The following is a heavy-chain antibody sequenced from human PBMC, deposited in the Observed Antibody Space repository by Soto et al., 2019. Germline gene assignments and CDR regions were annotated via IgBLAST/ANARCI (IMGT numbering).Heavy chain of an antibody. CDR3: ARDRSLSYGSVYYYYGMDV. CDR2: IYYSGST. D-gene: IGHD3-10*01. J-gene: IGHJ6*02. CDR1: CGSISSGGYY. Sequence: SETLSLTCTVSCGSISSGGYYWSWIRQHPGKGLEWIGYIYYSGSTYYNPSLKSRVTISVDTSKNQFSLKLSSVTAADTAVYYCARDRSLSYGSVYYYYGMDVWGQGTTVTVSS. V-gene: IGHV4-31*03.